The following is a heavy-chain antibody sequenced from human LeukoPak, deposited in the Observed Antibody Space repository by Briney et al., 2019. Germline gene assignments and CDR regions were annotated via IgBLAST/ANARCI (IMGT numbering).Heavy chain of an antibody. CDR2: IYTSGST. Sequence: PSETLSLTCTVSGGSISSYYWSWIRQPPGKGLGWIGYIYTSGSTNYNPYLKSRVTISVDTSKNQFSLKLSTVTAADTAVYCCASLYCGDDCYSDYWGQGTLVTVSS. J-gene: IGHJ4*02. CDR1: GGSISSYY. D-gene: IGHD2-21*02. V-gene: IGHV4-4*09. CDR3: ASLYCGDDCYSDY.